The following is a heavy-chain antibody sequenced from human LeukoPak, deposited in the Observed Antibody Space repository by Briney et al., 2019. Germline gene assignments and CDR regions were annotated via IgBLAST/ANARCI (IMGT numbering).Heavy chain of an antibody. Sequence: GGSLRLSCEASGFTFSDYWMSWVRQAPGKGLEWVANIKQDGSEEHYVDSVRGRFTISRDNAKNSLYLQMSSLRVDDTAVYYCAKEMIVGATTEAFDIWGQGTMVTVSS. J-gene: IGHJ3*02. D-gene: IGHD1-26*01. CDR3: AKEMIVGATTEAFDI. V-gene: IGHV3-7*01. CDR2: IKQDGSEE. CDR1: GFTFSDYW.